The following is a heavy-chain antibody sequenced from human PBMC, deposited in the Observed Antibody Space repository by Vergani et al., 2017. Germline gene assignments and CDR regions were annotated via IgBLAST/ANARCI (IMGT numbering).Heavy chain of an antibody. Sequence: EVQLLESGGGLVQPGGSLRLSCAASGFTFSSYAMSWVRQAPGKGLEWVSAISGSAYYADSVKGRFTISRDNSKNTLYLQMNSLRAEDTAVYYCAREPALRSDYGDYYTFDYWGQGTLVTVSS. V-gene: IGHV3-23*01. CDR1: GFTFSSYA. D-gene: IGHD4-17*01. CDR2: ISGSA. CDR3: AREPALRSDYGDYYTFDY. J-gene: IGHJ4*02.